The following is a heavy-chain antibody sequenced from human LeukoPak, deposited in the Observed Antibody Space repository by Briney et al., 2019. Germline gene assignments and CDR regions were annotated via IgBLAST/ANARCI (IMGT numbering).Heavy chain of an antibody. CDR1: GGSISSSSYY. J-gene: IGHJ4*02. Sequence: PSETLSLTCTVSGGSISSSSYYWGWIRQPPGKGLEWIGSIYYSGTTNYNPSLKSRATISVDTSKNQFSLKLSSVTAADTAVYYCARDLRGTSCYDYWGQGTLVTVSS. V-gene: IGHV4-39*07. CDR3: ARDLRGTSCYDY. D-gene: IGHD2-2*01. CDR2: IYYSGTT.